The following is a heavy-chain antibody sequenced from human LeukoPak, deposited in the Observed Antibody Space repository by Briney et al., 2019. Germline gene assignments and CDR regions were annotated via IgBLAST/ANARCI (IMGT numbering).Heavy chain of an antibody. J-gene: IGHJ4*02. V-gene: IGHV3-33*06. CDR1: GFTFSSYG. CDR2: IWYDGSNK. CDR3: AKGSVFWGGYSVDY. Sequence: GGSLRLSCAASGFTFSSYGMHWVRQAPGKGLEWVAVIWYDGSNKYYADSVKGRFTISRDNSKNTLYLQMNSLRAEDTAVYYCAKGSVFWGGYSVDYWGQGTLVTVSS. D-gene: IGHD3-3*01.